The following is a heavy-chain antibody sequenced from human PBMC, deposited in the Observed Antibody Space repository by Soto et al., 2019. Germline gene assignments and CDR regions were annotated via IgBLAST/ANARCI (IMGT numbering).Heavy chain of an antibody. Sequence: QVRLVLSGDELKKPGASMKVSCKASGYAFSDHGISWVRLAPGQGLEWIGWISAYNGNTNYAQKFQGRVTVTTDASTATAYMEVRSLTSDDTAVYYCARDHRYSSSFFDSWSQGTLITVSS. J-gene: IGHJ4*02. D-gene: IGHD6-6*01. CDR2: ISAYNGNT. CDR1: GYAFSDHG. V-gene: IGHV1-18*04. CDR3: ARDHRYSSSFFDS.